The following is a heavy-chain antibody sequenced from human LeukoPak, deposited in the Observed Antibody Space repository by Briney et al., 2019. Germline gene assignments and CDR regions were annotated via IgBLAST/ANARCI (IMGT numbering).Heavy chain of an antibody. CDR3: ARDVAYFEYSSSSDY. CDR2: ISSSSSTI. Sequence: GGSLRLSCAASGFTFSSYSMNWVRQAPGKGLEWVSYISSSSSTIYYADSVKGRFTISRDNAKNSLYLQMNRLRAEDTAVYYCARDVAYFEYSSSSDYWGQGTLVTVSS. J-gene: IGHJ4*02. CDR1: GFTFSSYS. V-gene: IGHV3-48*04. D-gene: IGHD6-6*01.